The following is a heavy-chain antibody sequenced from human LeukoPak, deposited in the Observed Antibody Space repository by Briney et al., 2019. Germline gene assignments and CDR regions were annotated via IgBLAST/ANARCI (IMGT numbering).Heavy chain of an antibody. Sequence: SETLSLTCTVSGYSISSGYYWGWIRQPPGKGLEWIGSIYHSGSTFYNSSLKSRVTISVDTSKNQFSLKLTSVTAADTAVYYCARSRPSSSYSSSRDFDYWGQGTLVTVSS. CDR3: ARSRPSSSYSSSRDFDY. J-gene: IGHJ4*02. D-gene: IGHD6-13*01. V-gene: IGHV4-38-2*02. CDR1: GYSISSGYY. CDR2: IYHSGST.